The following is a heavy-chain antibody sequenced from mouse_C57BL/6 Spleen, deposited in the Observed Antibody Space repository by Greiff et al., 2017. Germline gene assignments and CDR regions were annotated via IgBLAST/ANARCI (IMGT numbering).Heavy chain of an antibody. V-gene: IGHV2-2*01. D-gene: IGHD2-3*01. CDR1: GFSLTSYG. CDR3: ARTDGYYFYWYIDV. Sequence: VQRVESGPGLVQPSQSLSITCTVSGFSLTSYGVHWVRQSPGKGLEWLGVIWSGGSTDYNAAFISRLSISKDNSKSQVFFKMNSLQADDTAIYYCARTDGYYFYWYIDVWGTGTTVTVSS. J-gene: IGHJ1*03. CDR2: IWSGGST.